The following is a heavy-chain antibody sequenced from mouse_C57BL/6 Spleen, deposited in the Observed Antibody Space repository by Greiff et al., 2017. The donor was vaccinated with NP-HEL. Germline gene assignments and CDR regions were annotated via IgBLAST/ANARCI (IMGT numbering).Heavy chain of an antibody. V-gene: IGHV1-69*01. J-gene: IGHJ4*01. Sequence: VQLQQSGAELVMPGASVKLSCKASGYTFTSYWMHWVKQRPGQGLEWIGEIDPSDSYTNYNQKFKGKSTLTVDKSSSTAYMQLSSLTSEDSAVYYCAKGYYDYDGNAMDYWGQGTSVTVSS. CDR3: AKGYYDYDGNAMDY. CDR1: GYTFTSYW. CDR2: IDPSDSYT. D-gene: IGHD2-4*01.